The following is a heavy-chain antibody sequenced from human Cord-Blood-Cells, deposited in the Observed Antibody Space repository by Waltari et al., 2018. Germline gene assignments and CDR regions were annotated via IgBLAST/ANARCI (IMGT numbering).Heavy chain of an antibody. CDR3: ARRSASYYFDH. J-gene: IGHJ4*02. CDR2: IYYSGST. D-gene: IGHD1-26*01. CDR1: GGSISSSSYY. Sequence: QLQLQESGPGLVKPSETLSLTCTVSGGSISSSSYYWGWNRQPPGKGLEWIGSIYYSGSTYHNPSPTSRLTSSVDTSKNPFSLKLCSVTAADTAVYYCARRSASYYFDHWGQGTLVTVSS. V-gene: IGHV4-39*01.